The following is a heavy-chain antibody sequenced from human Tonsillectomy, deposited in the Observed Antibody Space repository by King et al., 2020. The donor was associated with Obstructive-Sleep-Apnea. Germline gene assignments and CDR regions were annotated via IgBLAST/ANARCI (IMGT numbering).Heavy chain of an antibody. Sequence: QLQESGPGLVKPSETLSLTCTVSGGSISSYYWSWIRQPPKKGLEWIGYIYYSGSTNYSPSLKSRVTISVDTSKRQFSLKLSSVTAADTAVYYCAGHGPYEYSSSWSYVMDVWGQGTTVIVSS. CDR2: IYYSGST. J-gene: IGHJ6*02. CDR1: GGSISSYY. D-gene: IGHD6-13*01. V-gene: IGHV4-59*01. CDR3: AGHGPYEYSSSWSYVMDV.